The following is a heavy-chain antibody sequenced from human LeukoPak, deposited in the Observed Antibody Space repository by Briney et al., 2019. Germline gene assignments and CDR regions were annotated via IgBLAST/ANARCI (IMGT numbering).Heavy chain of an antibody. Sequence: PSETLSLTCTVSDGSISSGGYYWSWIRQPPGKGLEWIGYIYHSGSTYYNPSLKSRVTISVDRSKNQFSLKLSSVTAADTAVYYCARDIAARPWWFDPWGQGTLVTVSS. V-gene: IGHV4-30-2*01. CDR1: DGSISSGGYY. CDR2: IYHSGST. D-gene: IGHD6-6*01. CDR3: ARDIAARPWWFDP. J-gene: IGHJ5*02.